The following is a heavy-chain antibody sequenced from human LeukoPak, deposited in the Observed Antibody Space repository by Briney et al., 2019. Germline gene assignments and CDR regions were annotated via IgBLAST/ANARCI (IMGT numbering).Heavy chain of an antibody. Sequence: SETLSLTCTVSGGSISSYYWSWIRQPPGNGLEWIGYIYYSGSTNYNPSLKSRVTISVDTSKNQFSLKLSSVTAADTAVYYCAREDFSSSGAFDIWGQGTMVTVSS. CDR2: IYYSGST. J-gene: IGHJ3*02. CDR3: AREDFSSSGAFDI. CDR1: GGSISSYY. V-gene: IGHV4-59*01. D-gene: IGHD6-6*01.